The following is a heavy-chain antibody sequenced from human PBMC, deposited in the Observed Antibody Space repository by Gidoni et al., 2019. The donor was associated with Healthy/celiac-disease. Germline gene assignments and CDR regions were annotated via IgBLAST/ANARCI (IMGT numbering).Heavy chain of an antibody. CDR3: AREGHIVVVTATHDAFDI. V-gene: IGHV3-33*01. J-gene: IGHJ3*02. CDR1: GFTFSSYG. D-gene: IGHD2-21*02. Sequence: QVQLVESGGGVVQPGRSLRLSCAASGFTFSSYGMHWVRQAPGKGLECVAVIWYDGSNKYYADSVKCRFTISRDNSKNTLYLQMNSLRAEDTAVYYCAREGHIVVVTATHDAFDIWGQGTMVTVSS. CDR2: IWYDGSNK.